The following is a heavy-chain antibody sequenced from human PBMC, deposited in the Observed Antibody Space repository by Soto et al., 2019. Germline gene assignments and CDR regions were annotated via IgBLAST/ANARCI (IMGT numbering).Heavy chain of an antibody. D-gene: IGHD6-19*01. Sequence: QVQLVESGGGVVQPGRSLRLSCAASGFTFSTYAMHWVRQAPGKGLEWVAVISYDGSNKYYADSVKGRFTISRDNSKNTMSLQMNRQIAEDTPVYYCARDKSPYSSGWHNRHFAYWGKGTLVTVSS. CDR3: ARDKSPYSSGWHNRHFAY. J-gene: IGHJ4*02. CDR2: ISYDGSNK. CDR1: GFTFSTYA. V-gene: IGHV3-30-3*01.